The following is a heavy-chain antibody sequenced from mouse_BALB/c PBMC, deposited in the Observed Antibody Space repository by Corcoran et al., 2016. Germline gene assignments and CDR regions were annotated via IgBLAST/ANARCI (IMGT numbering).Heavy chain of an antibody. CDR1: GYTFSSYW. CDR3: VRQGGAY. J-gene: IGHJ3*01. V-gene: IGHV1-9*01. CDR2: ILPGSGST. Sequence: QVQLRQSGAELMKPGASVRLSCKATGYTFSSYWIHWVNQRPGHGLEWIGEILPGSGSTHNNEKFKGKATFTADKSDNTAYMQFSSLTSEDSAVYYCVRQGGAYLGQGTLVTVAA. D-gene: IGHD1-1*02.